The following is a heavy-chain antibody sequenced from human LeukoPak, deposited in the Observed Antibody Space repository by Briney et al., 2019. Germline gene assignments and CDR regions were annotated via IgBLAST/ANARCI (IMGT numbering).Heavy chain of an antibody. D-gene: IGHD3-3*01. Sequence: GGSLRLSCAASGFTFSKNAMHWVRQAPGKGLEWVAVMSYDGSDKYYADSVKGRFTISRDNSKYTLYLQMNSLKIEDTAVYYCARDPLWSGYFPGFDYWGQGTLVTVSS. CDR3: ARDPLWSGYFPGFDY. CDR1: GFTFSKNA. J-gene: IGHJ4*02. V-gene: IGHV3-30*04. CDR2: MSYDGSDK.